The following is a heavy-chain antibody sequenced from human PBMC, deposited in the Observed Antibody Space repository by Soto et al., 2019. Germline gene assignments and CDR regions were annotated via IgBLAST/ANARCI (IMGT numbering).Heavy chain of an antibody. Sequence: QVHLVQSGAEVKKPGALVKVSCKGSGYTFTSYGITWVRQAPGQGLEWMGWISAHNGNTDYAQKRQGRVTVTRDTSTSTAYMELRSLRSDDTAVYYCARGRYGDYWGQGALVTVSS. D-gene: IGHD1-1*01. CDR1: GYTFTSYG. CDR2: ISAHNGNT. CDR3: ARGRYGDY. V-gene: IGHV1-18*01. J-gene: IGHJ4*02.